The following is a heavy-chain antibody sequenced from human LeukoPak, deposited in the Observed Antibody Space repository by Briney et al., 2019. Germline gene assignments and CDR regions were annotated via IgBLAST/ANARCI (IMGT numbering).Heavy chain of an antibody. J-gene: IGHJ4*02. D-gene: IGHD4-23*01. CDR2: INHSGST. V-gene: IGHV4-34*01. CDR3: ARGRGGKAGFDY. CDR1: GGSFSGYY. Sequence: SETLSLTCAVYGGSFSGYYWSWIRQPPGKGLEWIGEINHSGSTNYNPSLKSRVTISVDTSENQFSLKLSSVTAADTAVYYCARGRGGKAGFDYWGQGTLVTVSS.